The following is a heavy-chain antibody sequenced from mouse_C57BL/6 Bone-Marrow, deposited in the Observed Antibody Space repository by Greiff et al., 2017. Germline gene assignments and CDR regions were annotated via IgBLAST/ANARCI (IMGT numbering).Heavy chain of an antibody. Sequence: QVHVKQPGTELVKPGASVKLSCKASGYTFTSYWMHWVKPRPGQGLEWLGNINPSNGGTNYNEKFKSKATLTVDKSSSTAYMQLSSLTSEDSAVYYCARLVTTVVAWYFDVWGTGTTVTVSS. J-gene: IGHJ1*03. CDR3: ARLVTTVVAWYFDV. V-gene: IGHV1-53*01. CDR1: GYTFTSYW. CDR2: INPSNGGT. D-gene: IGHD1-1*01.